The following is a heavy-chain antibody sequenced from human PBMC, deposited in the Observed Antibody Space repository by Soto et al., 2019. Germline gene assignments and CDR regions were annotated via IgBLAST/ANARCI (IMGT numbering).Heavy chain of an antibody. D-gene: IGHD6-13*01. J-gene: IGHJ6*02. CDR1: GYTFTGYY. CDR3: ARALFDGPEAERYGMDL. Sequence: ASVKVSCKASGYTFTGYYMHWVRQARGQGREWMGWINPNSGGTNYAQKFQGWVTMTRDTSISTAYMELSRLRSDDTAVYYCARALFDGPEAERYGMDLWGQGTPDTVS. V-gene: IGHV1-2*04. CDR2: INPNSGGT.